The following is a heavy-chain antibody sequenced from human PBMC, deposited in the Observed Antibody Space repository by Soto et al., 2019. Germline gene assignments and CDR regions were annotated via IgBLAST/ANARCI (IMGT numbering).Heavy chain of an antibody. CDR2: IYYSGTT. CDR1: GGSISSGGYY. CDR3: ASRDVDTTLVGNDY. V-gene: IGHV4-31*03. Sequence: QVHLQESGPGLVKPSQTLALTCTVSGGSISSGGYYWYWVRQHPEKGLERIGFIYYSGTTYYNPSLKSRVTMSVDTSKNQFSLKLRSVTAADTAVYYCASRDVDTTLVGNDYWGQGSLVVVSS. D-gene: IGHD5-18*01. J-gene: IGHJ4*02.